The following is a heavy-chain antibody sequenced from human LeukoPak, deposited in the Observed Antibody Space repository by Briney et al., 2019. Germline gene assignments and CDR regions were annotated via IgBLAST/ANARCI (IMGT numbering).Heavy chain of an antibody. CDR2: IKPDSGSS. D-gene: IGHD6-19*01. J-gene: IGHJ4*02. CDR3: ARARVPIAVAGLYYFDY. Sequence: ASVRVSCKASGYSFTAYYIHWLRQAPGQGPEWMGWIKPDSGSSHYAQKFQGRVTMTRDTSSNSAYMDLTRLKSDDTAVYYCARARVPIAVAGLYYFDYWGQGALVTVSS. V-gene: IGHV1-2*02. CDR1: GYSFTAYY.